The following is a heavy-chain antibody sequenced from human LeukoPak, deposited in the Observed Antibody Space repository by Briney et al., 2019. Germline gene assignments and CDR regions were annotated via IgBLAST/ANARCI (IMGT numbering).Heavy chain of an antibody. D-gene: IGHD2-21*02. V-gene: IGHV2-5*02. CDR3: AHSMRVVTANDAFDI. Sequence: SVSTRGVDVVWIRYPPGKALEVLALIYWDDDRYYSRSLKRRLPPTNDTPKNQVVLTLTNMDPVDTATYYCAHSMRVVTANDAFDIWGQGTMVTVSS. CDR1: SVSTRGVD. CDR2: IYWDDDR. J-gene: IGHJ3*02.